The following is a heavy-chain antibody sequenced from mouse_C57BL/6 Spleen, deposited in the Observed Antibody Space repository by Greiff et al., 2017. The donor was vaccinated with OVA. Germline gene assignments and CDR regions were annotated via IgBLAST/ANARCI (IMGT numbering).Heavy chain of an antibody. CDR2: ISSGSSTI. J-gene: IGHJ4*01. CDR1: GFTFSDYG. CDR3: ALAYYSNSYYAMDY. D-gene: IGHD2-5*01. Sequence: EVQGVESGGGLVKPGGSLNLSCAASGFTFSDYGMHWVRQAPEKGLEWVAYISSGSSTIYYADTVKGRFTISRDNAKNTLFLQMTSLRSEDTAMYYCALAYYSNSYYAMDYWGQGTSVTVSS. V-gene: IGHV5-17*01.